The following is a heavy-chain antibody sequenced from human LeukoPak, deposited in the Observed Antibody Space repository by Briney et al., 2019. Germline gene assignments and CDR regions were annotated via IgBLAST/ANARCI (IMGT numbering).Heavy chain of an antibody. V-gene: IGHV3-33*01. CDR1: GFTFSIYG. D-gene: IGHD6-13*01. CDR2: IWYDGSNK. J-gene: IGHJ4*02. CDR3: ARDLTQLALFDY. Sequence: PGGSLRLSCAASGFTFSIYGMHWVRQAPGKGLEWVAVIWYDGSNKYYADSVKGRFTLSRDNSKNTLFLQMNSLRPEDTAVYFCARDLTQLALFDYWGQGTLVTVSS.